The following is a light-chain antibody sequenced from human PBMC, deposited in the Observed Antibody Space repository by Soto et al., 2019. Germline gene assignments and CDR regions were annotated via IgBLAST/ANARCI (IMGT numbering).Light chain of an antibody. J-gene: IGKJ1*01. CDR1: QSGLYSSNNKNY. Sequence: DIVMTQSPDSLAVSLGERATINCKSSQSGLYSSNNKNYLAWYQQKPGQPPKLLIYWASTRESGVPDRFSGRGSGPDFTLTISSLQAEDVAVYYCQQYYSTPRTFGQGTKVDLK. CDR2: WAS. V-gene: IGKV4-1*01. CDR3: QQYYSTPRT.